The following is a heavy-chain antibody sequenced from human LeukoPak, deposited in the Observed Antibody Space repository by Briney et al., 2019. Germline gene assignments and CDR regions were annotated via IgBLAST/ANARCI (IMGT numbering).Heavy chain of an antibody. CDR3: AADLNSSSWYYFDY. CDR1: GFTFTSSA. Sequence: AASVKVSCKASGFTFTSSAMQWVRQARGQRLEWIGWIVVGSGNTNYAQKFQERVTITRDMSTSTAYMELSSLRSEDTAVYYCAADLNSSSWYYFDYWGPGTLVTVSS. D-gene: IGHD6-13*01. CDR2: IVVGSGNT. J-gene: IGHJ4*02. V-gene: IGHV1-58*02.